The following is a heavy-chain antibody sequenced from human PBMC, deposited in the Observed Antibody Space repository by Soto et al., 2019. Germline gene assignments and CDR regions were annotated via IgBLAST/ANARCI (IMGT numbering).Heavy chain of an antibody. V-gene: IGHV1-2*02. CDR2: INPNSGGT. J-gene: IGHJ4*02. CDR1: GYTFTGYY. Sequence: ASVKVSCKASGYTFTGYYMHWVRQAPGQGLEWMGWINPNSGGTNYAQKFQGRVTMTRDTSISTAYMELSRLRSDDTAVYYCARDRDYDILTGYYVDYWGQGTLVIVSS. CDR3: ARDRDYDILTGYYVDY. D-gene: IGHD3-9*01.